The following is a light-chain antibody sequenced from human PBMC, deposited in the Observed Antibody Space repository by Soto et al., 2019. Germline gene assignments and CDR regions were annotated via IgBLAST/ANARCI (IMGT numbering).Light chain of an antibody. CDR3: QQRSNWLFT. V-gene: IGKV3-11*01. J-gene: IGKJ3*01. CDR2: DAF. Sequence: EIVLTQSPVTLSLSPGERATPSCRASQSVRNYLAWYQQKPGQAPRLLIYDAFNRATGIPARFSGSGSGTDFTLTISRLEPEDFAIYYCQQRSNWLFTFGPGTKVDF. CDR1: QSVRNY.